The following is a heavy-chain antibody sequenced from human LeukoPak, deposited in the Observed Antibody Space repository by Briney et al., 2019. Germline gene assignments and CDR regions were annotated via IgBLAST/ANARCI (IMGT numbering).Heavy chain of an antibody. V-gene: IGHV1-18*04. D-gene: IGHD4-11*01. J-gene: IGHJ4*02. CDR3: ARVWDYSPRGRFDD. CDR1: GYTFTGYY. CDR2: ISPFNGQT. Sequence: GALVKVSCKASGYTFTGYYMHWVRQAPGQGLEWMGWISPFNGQTNYAQNLQGRVTMTIDTTTSTASMELRGLRSDDTGVYYCARVWDYSPRGRFDDWGQGTRVTVSS.